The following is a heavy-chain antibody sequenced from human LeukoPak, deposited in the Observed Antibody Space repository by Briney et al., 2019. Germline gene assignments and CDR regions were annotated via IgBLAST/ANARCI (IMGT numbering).Heavy chain of an antibody. CDR2: IRQDGIET. V-gene: IGHV3-7*01. J-gene: IGHJ4*02. Sequence: GGSLCLSWAAAGFTVSTYWMGSVRQPAGKGLGWAATIRQDGIETHYVDSVRDRFLISRDNSKSSLYLQMSSLREEDTAIYFCARGCGRAHCPYFFDYWGQGTLVPVSA. CDR3: ARGCGRAHCPYFFDY. D-gene: IGHD2-21*02. CDR1: GFTVSTYW.